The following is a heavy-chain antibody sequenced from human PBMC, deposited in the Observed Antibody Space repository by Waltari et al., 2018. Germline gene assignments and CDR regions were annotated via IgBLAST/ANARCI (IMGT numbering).Heavy chain of an antibody. Sequence: EVQLVESGGGLVQPGGSLRLSCEASGFMFSNWMHWVRQAPGKGLVWISRINPDANLITYAESVKGRFTVSRDYARNTLYLQMSSLRVEDTAVYYCARGMGDIWGQGTLVTVSS. CDR1: GFMFSNW. CDR3: ARGMGDI. J-gene: IGHJ4*02. D-gene: IGHD3-16*01. V-gene: IGHV3-74*01. CDR2: INPDANLI.